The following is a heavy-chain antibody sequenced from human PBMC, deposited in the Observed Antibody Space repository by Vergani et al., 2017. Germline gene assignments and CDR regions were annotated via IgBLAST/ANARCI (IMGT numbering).Heavy chain of an antibody. CDR1: GYDINNYA. J-gene: IGHJ4*02. CDR2: INSNSGSP. V-gene: IGHV7-4-1*02. CDR3: ARVAVSGFLDY. D-gene: IGHD6-19*01. Sequence: QIHLVQSGPELKKPGASVKVSCKASGYDINNYALTWVRQAPGQGPEWMGWINSNSGSPTYAQSFTGRFVFSLDTSVNTAYLQIIGLQSDDTAVYFCARVAVSGFLDYWGQGTQVTVSS.